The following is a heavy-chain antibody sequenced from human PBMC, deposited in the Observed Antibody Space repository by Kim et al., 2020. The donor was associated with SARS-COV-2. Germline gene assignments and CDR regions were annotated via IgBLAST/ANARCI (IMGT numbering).Heavy chain of an antibody. J-gene: IGHJ4*02. CDR3: ARTVGTYSSSQSIDY. Sequence: QKVQGRVTMTRDTSISTAYMELSRLRSDDTAVYYCARTVGTYSSSQSIDYWGQGTLVTVSS. V-gene: IGHV1-2*02. D-gene: IGHD6-13*01.